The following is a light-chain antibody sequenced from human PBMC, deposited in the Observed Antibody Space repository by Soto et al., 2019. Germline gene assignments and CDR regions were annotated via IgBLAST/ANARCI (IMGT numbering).Light chain of an antibody. Sequence: SYELTQPPSVSVSPGQTASITCSGDKLRNKYASWYQQKPGQSPVLLIYQDTKRPSGIPERFSGSNSGNSATLTISGTQAIDEADYYCQAWDSPTVLFGGGTKVTVL. CDR1: KLRNKY. CDR3: QAWDSPTVL. J-gene: IGLJ2*01. CDR2: QDT. V-gene: IGLV3-1*01.